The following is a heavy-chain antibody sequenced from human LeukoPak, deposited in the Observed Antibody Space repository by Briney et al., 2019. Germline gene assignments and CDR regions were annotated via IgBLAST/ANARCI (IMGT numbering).Heavy chain of an antibody. CDR1: QSEYSFTSYY. CDR3: AVGRGGDY. V-gene: IGHV1-46*01. D-gene: IGHD3-10*01. CDR2: INPSAGGT. J-gene: IGHJ4*02. Sequence: ASVKVSCKASQSEYSFTSYYINWVRQAPGRGLEWMGIINPSAGGTSYAQKFQGRVTMTRDTSTTTVHMELTSLRSEDTAVYYCAVGRGGDYWGQGTLVTVSS.